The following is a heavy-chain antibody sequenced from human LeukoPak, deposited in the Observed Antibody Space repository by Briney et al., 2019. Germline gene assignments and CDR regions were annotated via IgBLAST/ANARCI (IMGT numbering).Heavy chain of an antibody. V-gene: IGHV3-53*01. CDR1: GFTVSSNY. CDR2: IYSGGST. J-gene: IGHJ4*02. D-gene: IGHD3-22*01. Sequence: GGSLRLSCAASGFTVSSNYMSWVRQAPGKGLEWVSVIYSGGSTYYAGSVKGRFTISRDNSKNTLYLQMNSLRAEDTAVYYCARGPGDSSGYYLGYWGQGTLVTVSS. CDR3: ARGPGDSSGYYLGY.